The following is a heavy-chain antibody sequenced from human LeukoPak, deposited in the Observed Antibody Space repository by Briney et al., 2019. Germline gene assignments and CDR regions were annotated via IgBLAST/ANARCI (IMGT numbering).Heavy chain of an antibody. Sequence: SETLSLTCTVSGYSISSGYYWGWIRQPPGKGLEWIGSIYHSGNTYYNPSLKSRVTISVDTSKNQFSLKLSSVTAADTAVYYCARGQGAYAYWGQGTLVTVSS. J-gene: IGHJ4*02. V-gene: IGHV4-38-2*02. D-gene: IGHD2-2*01. CDR2: IYHSGNT. CDR1: GYSISSGYY. CDR3: ARGQGAYAY.